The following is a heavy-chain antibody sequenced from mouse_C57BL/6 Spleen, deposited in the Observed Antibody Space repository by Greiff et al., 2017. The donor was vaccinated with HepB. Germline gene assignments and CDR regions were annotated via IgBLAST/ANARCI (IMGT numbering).Heavy chain of an antibody. V-gene: IGHV1-76*01. CDR2: IYPGSGNT. CDR1: GYTFTDYY. Sequence: QVQLQQSGAELVRPGASVKLSCKASGYTFTDYYINWVNQRPGQGLEWIARIYPGSGNTYYNEKFKGKATLTAEKSSSTAYMQLSSLTSEDSAVYFCARAYYYGSSLYYFDYWGQGTTLTVSS. J-gene: IGHJ2*01. D-gene: IGHD1-1*01. CDR3: ARAYYYGSSLYYFDY.